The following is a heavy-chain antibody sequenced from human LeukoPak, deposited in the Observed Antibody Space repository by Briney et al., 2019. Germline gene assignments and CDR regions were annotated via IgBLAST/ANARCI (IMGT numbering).Heavy chain of an antibody. V-gene: IGHV4-34*01. D-gene: IGHD3-10*01. CDR3: ATLRGVIITPIP. CDR1: GGSFSGYY. J-gene: IGHJ5*02. Sequence: PSETLSLTCAVYGGSFSGYYWSWIRQPPGKGLEWIGEINHSGSTNYNPSLKSRVTISVDTSKNQFSLKLSSVTAADTAVYYCATLRGVIITPIPWGQGTLVTVSS. CDR2: INHSGST.